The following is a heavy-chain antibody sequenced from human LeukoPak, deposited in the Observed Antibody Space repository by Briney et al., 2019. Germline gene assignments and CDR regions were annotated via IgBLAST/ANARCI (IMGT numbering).Heavy chain of an antibody. CDR3: ARYYYDSSGYYSFDY. V-gene: IGHV1-46*01. CDR2: INPSGGST. D-gene: IGHD3-22*01. CDR1: GYTFTSYY. Sequence: GASVKVSCKASGYTFTSYYMHWVRQAPGQGLEWMGIINPSGGSTSYAQKFQGRVTMTRDTSTGTVYMELSSLRSEDTAVYYCARYYYDSSGYYSFDYWGQGTLVTVSS. J-gene: IGHJ4*02.